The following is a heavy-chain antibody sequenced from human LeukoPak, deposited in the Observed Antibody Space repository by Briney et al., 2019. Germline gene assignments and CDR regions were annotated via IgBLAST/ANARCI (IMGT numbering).Heavy chain of an antibody. V-gene: IGHV4-30-2*01. J-gene: IGHJ3*01. CDR3: ARGGITAFDL. Sequence: NASETLSLTCAVSGGSIRSGGYSWSWLRQPPGKGLEWIGYIQHSGSTYYNPSLQSRVATSVDRSKNQSSLRLHSVTAADTAVYYCARGGITAFDLWGQGTMVTVSS. CDR1: GGSIRSGGYS. CDR2: IQHSGST. D-gene: IGHD3-10*01.